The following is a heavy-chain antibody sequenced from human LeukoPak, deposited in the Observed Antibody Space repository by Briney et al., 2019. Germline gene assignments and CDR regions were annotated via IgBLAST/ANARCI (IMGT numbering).Heavy chain of an antibody. J-gene: IGHJ6*03. Sequence: GASVKVSCKASGYTFTSYAMHWVRQAPGQRLEWMGWINAGNGNIKYSQKFQGRVTITRDTSASTAYMELSSLRSEDTAVYYCARGGVPAALPYYYYYMDVWGKGTTVTVSS. CDR1: GYTFTSYA. CDR3: ARGGVPAALPYYYYYMDV. D-gene: IGHD2-2*01. V-gene: IGHV1-3*01. CDR2: INAGNGNI.